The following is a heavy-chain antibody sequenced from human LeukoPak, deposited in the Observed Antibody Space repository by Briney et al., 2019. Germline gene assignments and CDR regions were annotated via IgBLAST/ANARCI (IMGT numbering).Heavy chain of an antibody. CDR1: GGSISSYY. J-gene: IGHJ5*02. D-gene: IGHD4-23*01. Sequence: SETLSLTCTVSGGSISSYYWRWIRQPPGRGREWIGYIYYSGSTNYNPSLKSRVTISVDTSKNQFSLKLSSVTAADTAVYYCARDYGGNPTGFDPWGQGTLVTVSS. V-gene: IGHV4-59*01. CDR3: ARDYGGNPTGFDP. CDR2: IYYSGST.